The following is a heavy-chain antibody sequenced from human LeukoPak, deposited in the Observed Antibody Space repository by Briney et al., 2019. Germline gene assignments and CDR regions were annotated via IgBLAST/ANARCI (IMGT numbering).Heavy chain of an antibody. D-gene: IGHD4-11*01. V-gene: IGHV1-46*01. CDR2: INPSGGST. Sequence: ASVKVSCKASGYTFTSYYMHWVRQAPGQGLEWMGIINPSGGSTSYAQKFQGRVTMTRDTSTSTVYMELSSLRSEDTAVYYCARAKTSPGTDYYYYYYMDVWGKGTTVTVSS. CDR1: GYTFTSYY. CDR3: ARAKTSPGTDYYYYYYMDV. J-gene: IGHJ6*03.